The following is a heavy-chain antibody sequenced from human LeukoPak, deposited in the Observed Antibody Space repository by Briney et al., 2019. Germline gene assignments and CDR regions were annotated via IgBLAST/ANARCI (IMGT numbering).Heavy chain of an antibody. J-gene: IGHJ5*02. CDR2: MNHSGST. CDR1: GGSFSGYY. Sequence: SETLSLTCAVYGGSFSGYYWSWIRQPPGKGLEWIGEMNHSGSTNYNPSLESRVTISVDTSKNQFSLKLSSVTAADTAVYYCARAYKNWNNVSPWFDPWGQGTLVTVSS. D-gene: IGHD1/OR15-1a*01. CDR3: ARAYKNWNNVSPWFDP. V-gene: IGHV4-34*01.